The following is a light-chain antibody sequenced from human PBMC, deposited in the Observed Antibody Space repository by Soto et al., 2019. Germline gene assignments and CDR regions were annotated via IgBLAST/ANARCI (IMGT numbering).Light chain of an antibody. CDR1: QSVSSN. CDR2: GAS. CDR3: QQYNNWPWT. V-gene: IGKV3-15*01. J-gene: IGKJ1*01. Sequence: EIVMTQSPATLSVSPGERATLSCRASQSVSSNLAWYQQKPGQAPRLPIYGASTRATGIPARFSGSGSGTECTLTISSLQSEDVAVYYCQQYNNWPWTFGQGTKVEIK.